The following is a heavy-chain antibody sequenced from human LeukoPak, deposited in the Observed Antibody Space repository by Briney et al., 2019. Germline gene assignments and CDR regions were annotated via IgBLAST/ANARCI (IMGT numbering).Heavy chain of an antibody. D-gene: IGHD3-22*01. Sequence: PSETLSLTCTVSGGSISSYYWSWIRQPAGKGLEWIGRIYTSGSTNYNPSLKSRVTMSVDTSKNQFSLKLSSVTAADTAVYYCARDRDYYDSSGYYSDAFDIWGRGTMVTVSS. V-gene: IGHV4-4*07. CDR3: ARDRDYYDSSGYYSDAFDI. CDR1: GGSISSYY. CDR2: IYTSGST. J-gene: IGHJ3*02.